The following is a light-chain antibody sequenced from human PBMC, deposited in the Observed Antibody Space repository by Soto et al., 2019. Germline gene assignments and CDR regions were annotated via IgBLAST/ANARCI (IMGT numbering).Light chain of an antibody. Sequence: IVLTQSPGTLSLSTGERATLSCRASQSVSSSYLAWYQQKPGQAPRLLIYGASSRPTGIPDRFSGSGSGTDFTLTISRLEPEDFAVYYCQQYGSSSTFGQGTLLE. V-gene: IGKV3-20*01. CDR2: GAS. J-gene: IGKJ5*01. CDR3: QQYGSSST. CDR1: QSVSSSY.